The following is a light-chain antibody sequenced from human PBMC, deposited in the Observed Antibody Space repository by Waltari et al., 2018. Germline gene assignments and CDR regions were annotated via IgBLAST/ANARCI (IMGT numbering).Light chain of an antibody. Sequence: EIVLTQSPGTLSLSPGERATLSCRASQSVSRTLARYQQKPGQAPKLRIYGASIRATGIPDRFPGSGSGTDFSLTISSLEPEDFAIYFCQHYVRLPATFGQGTKVEIK. J-gene: IGKJ1*01. CDR1: QSVSRT. CDR2: GAS. CDR3: QHYVRLPAT. V-gene: IGKV3-20*01.